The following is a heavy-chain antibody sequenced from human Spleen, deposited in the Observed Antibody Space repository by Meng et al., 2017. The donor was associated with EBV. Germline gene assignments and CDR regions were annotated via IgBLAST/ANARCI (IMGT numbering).Heavy chain of an antibody. CDR3: ATWWGKGYY. Sequence: QLQLPQWGAGLLKPSETLSLTCAVYGGSFSGYYWSWIRQPPGKGLEWIGEINHSGNTNYNPSLKSRVTISVDTSKRQFSLKLTSMTAADTAVYYCATWWGKGYYWGQETLVTVSS. CDR2: INHSGNT. V-gene: IGHV4-34*01. CDR1: GGSFSGYY. D-gene: IGHD2-8*02. J-gene: IGHJ4*02.